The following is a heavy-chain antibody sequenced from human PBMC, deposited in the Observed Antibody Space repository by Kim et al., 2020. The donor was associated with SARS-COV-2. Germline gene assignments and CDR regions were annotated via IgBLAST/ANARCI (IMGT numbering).Heavy chain of an antibody. CDR1: GGSISSSSYY. D-gene: IGHD6-19*01. Sequence: ETLSLTCTVSGGSISSSSYYWGWIRQPPGKGLEWIGSIYYSGSTYYNPSLKSRVTISVDTSKNQFSLKLSSVTAADTAVYYCAIHPVAGTFYFDYWGQGTLVTVSS. J-gene: IGHJ4*02. V-gene: IGHV4-39*01. CDR2: IYYSGST. CDR3: AIHPVAGTFYFDY.